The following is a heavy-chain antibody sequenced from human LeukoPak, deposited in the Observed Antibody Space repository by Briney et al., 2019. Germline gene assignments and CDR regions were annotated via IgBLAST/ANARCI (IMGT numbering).Heavy chain of an antibody. CDR1: GGSISSYY. Sequence: SETLSLTCTVSGGSISSYYWSWIRQPPGKGLEWIGDIYYSGSTNYNPSLKSRVTISVDTSKNQFSLKLSSVTAADTAVYYCARARDYDILTGYYHDYWGQGTLVTVSS. V-gene: IGHV4-59*01. D-gene: IGHD3-9*01. J-gene: IGHJ4*02. CDR2: IYYSGST. CDR3: ARARDYDILTGYYHDY.